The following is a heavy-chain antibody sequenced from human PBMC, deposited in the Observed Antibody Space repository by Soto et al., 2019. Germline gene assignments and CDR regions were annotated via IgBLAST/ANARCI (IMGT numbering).Heavy chain of an antibody. CDR2: FDPEDGET. Sequence: GASVKVSCKVSGYTLTELAIHWVRQAPGKGLEWMGGFDPEDGETIYAQKFQGRVTMTEDTSTDTAYMELSSLRSEDTAVYYCATEPRTDCSSTSCSDRGFDPWGQGTLVTVSS. CDR3: ATEPRTDCSSTSCSDRGFDP. CDR1: GYTLTELA. J-gene: IGHJ5*02. D-gene: IGHD2-2*01. V-gene: IGHV1-24*01.